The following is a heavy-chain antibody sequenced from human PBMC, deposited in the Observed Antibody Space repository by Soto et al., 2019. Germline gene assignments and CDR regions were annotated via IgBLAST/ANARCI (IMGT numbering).Heavy chain of an antibody. Sequence: QVQLQESGPGLLKPSETLSLTCTVSGASMRNYYWSWIRQPAGKGLEWIGRIFGSGETYYNPSLKSRIILSVDLSKSQFSLELTSVTAADTAVYFCVREGDYSDNNGYPLFAYWGQGTLVTVSP. V-gene: IGHV4-4*07. CDR1: GASMRNYY. CDR2: IFGSGET. CDR3: VREGDYSDNNGYPLFAY. J-gene: IGHJ4*02. D-gene: IGHD3-22*01.